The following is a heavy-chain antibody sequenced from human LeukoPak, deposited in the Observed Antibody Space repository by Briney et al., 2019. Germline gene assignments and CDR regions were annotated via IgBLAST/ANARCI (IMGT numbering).Heavy chain of an antibody. CDR2: ISGSGGST. J-gene: IGHJ3*02. D-gene: IGHD2-21*02. Sequence: PGGSLRLSCAASGFTFSSYAMSWVRQAPGKGLEWVSAISGSGGSTYYADSVKGRFTISRDNSKNTLYLQMNSLRAEDTAVYYCATEVVVVVTAKFAFDIWGQGTMVTVSS. V-gene: IGHV3-23*01. CDR3: ATEVVVVVTAKFAFDI. CDR1: GFTFSSYA.